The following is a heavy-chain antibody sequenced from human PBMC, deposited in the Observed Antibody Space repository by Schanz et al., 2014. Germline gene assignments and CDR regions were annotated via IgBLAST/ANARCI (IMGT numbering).Heavy chain of an antibody. CDR1: GFIVRSNY. V-gene: IGHV3-66*01. CDR2: VHPGGST. Sequence: EVQLVESGGGLVQPGGSLRLSCAVSGFIVRSNYMTWVRQAPGKGLEWVSFVHPGGSTYYPDSVKGRFTISRDSSKNTLYLQMNSLRAEDTAVYYCAKGRFGELSAFDISGQGTMVTVSS. J-gene: IGHJ3*02. CDR3: AKGRFGELSAFDI. D-gene: IGHD3-10*01.